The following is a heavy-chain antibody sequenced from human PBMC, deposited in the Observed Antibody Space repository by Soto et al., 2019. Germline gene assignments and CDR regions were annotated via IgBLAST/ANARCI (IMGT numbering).Heavy chain of an antibody. CDR2: ISYDGSNR. V-gene: IGHV3-30*18. CDR1: GFTFSSFG. J-gene: IGHJ6*03. D-gene: IGHD2-2*01. Sequence: ESGGGVVPPGRSVRLSCAASGFTFSSFGMHWVRQAPGKGLEWVAIISYDGSNRYYGDSVKGRITISRDNSKNTVYLEMNSLRVEDTAVYYCAKGGVPAGMPGYYYMDVWGKGIAVNISS. CDR3: AKGGVPAGMPGYYYMDV.